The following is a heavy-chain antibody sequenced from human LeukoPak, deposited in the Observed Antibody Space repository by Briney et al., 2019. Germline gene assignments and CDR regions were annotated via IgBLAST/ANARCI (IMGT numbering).Heavy chain of an antibody. D-gene: IGHD3-22*01. CDR2: INWSGGST. CDR3: ARVRLRYDSSGYSSAYYFDF. V-gene: IGHV3-20*01. CDR1: GFTFDDDG. Sequence: PGGSLRLSCALSGFTFDDDGMSWVGQAPGKGLEWVSDINWSGGSTRYADSVKGRFTISRDNAENSLYLQMNSLRAEDTALYHCARVRLRYDSSGYSSAYYFDFWGQGTLVTVSS. J-gene: IGHJ4*02.